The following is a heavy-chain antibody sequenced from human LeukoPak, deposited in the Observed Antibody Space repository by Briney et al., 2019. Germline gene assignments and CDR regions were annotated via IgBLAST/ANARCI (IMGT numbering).Heavy chain of an antibody. Sequence: GGSLRLSCAASGFTFSSYAMHWVRQAPGKGLEYVSDISSNGGSTYYANSVKGRFTISRDNSKNTLYLQMGSLRAEDMAVYYCAMGGFSYYYYYMDVWGKGTTVTVSS. CDR1: GFTFSSYA. V-gene: IGHV3-64*01. J-gene: IGHJ6*03. CDR2: ISSNGGST. CDR3: AMGGFSYYYYYMDV. D-gene: IGHD1-26*01.